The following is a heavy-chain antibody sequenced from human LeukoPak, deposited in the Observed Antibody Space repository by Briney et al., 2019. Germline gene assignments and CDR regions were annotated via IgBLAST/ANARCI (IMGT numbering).Heavy chain of an antibody. J-gene: IGHJ4*02. CDR1: GFTFDDFA. D-gene: IGHD2-21*02. V-gene: IGHV3-9*01. Sequence: PGRSLRLSCAASGFTFDDFAMHWGRQAPGKGLEWGSGISWNSGTIDYADSVKGRFTLSRDNAKSSLYLQMNSLRAEDTALYYCAKDSAVTAIGLFDYWGQGTLVTVSS. CDR3: AKDSAVTAIGLFDY. CDR2: ISWNSGTI.